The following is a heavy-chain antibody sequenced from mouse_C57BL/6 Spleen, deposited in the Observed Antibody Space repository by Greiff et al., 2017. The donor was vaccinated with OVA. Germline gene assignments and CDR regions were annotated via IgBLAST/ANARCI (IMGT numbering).Heavy chain of an antibody. CDR2: ISGGGGNT. D-gene: IGHD1-1*01. CDR1: GFTFSSYT. J-gene: IGHJ1*03. V-gene: IGHV5-9*01. CDR3: ARAYYCSSSSYWYFDG. Sequence: EVKLVESGGGLVKPGGSLKLSCAASGFTFSSYTMSWVRQTPEKRLEWVATISGGGGNTYYPDSVKGRFTLSRDNAKNTLYLQMSSLRSEYTALYYYARAYYCSSSSYWYFDGWGTGTTVTVSS.